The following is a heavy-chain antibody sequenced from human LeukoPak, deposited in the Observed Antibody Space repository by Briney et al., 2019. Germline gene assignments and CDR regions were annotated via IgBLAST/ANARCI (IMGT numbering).Heavy chain of an antibody. CDR2: IRSKAYGGTT. CDR1: GFTFGDYA. Sequence: GGSLRLSCTASGFTFGDYAMSWFRQAPGKGLEWVGFIRSKAYGGTTEYAASVKGRFTISGDDSKSIAYLQMNSLKTEDTAVYYCTRHGMITFGGVIVPGAFDIWGQGTMVTVSS. CDR3: TRHGMITFGGVIVPGAFDI. D-gene: IGHD3-16*02. J-gene: IGHJ3*02. V-gene: IGHV3-49*03.